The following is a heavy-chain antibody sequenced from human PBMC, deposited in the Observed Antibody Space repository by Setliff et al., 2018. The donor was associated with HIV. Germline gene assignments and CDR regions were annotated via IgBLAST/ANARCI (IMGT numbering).Heavy chain of an antibody. CDR3: ARGALLGVFDFDH. D-gene: IGHD3-10*01. J-gene: IGHJ4*02. Sequence: ASVKVSCKASGYSFTNYAISWVRQAPGQGLEWMGWISTYNGNTHYAQKLQGRVTMTPDTSTSTAYMELRSLRSDDTAVYYCARGALLGVFDFDHWGQGTLVTVSS. V-gene: IGHV1-18*01. CDR1: GYSFTNYA. CDR2: ISTYNGNT.